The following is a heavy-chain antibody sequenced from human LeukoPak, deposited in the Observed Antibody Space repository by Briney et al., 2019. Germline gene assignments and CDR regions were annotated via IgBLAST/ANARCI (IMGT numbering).Heavy chain of an antibody. CDR3: ARAFHDAFDI. J-gene: IGHJ3*02. Sequence: GGSLRLSCAASGFTFSDYYMSWIRQAPGKGLEWVSYITSSGSTTYYADSVKGRFTISRDNAKKSLYLQVNSLRAEDTAVYYCARAFHDAFDIWGQGTMVTVSS. CDR1: GFTFSDYY. CDR2: ITSSGSTT. V-gene: IGHV3-11*01.